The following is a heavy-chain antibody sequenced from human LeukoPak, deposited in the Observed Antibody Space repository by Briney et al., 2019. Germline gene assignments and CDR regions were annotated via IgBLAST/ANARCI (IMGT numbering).Heavy chain of an antibody. CDR2: INPQSGDT. CDR3: ATGEKGTSWWDDLQH. CDR1: GYNFIGYY. J-gene: IGHJ1*01. Sequence: ASVKVSCKASGYNFIGYYMHWVRQAPGQGLEWMGWINPQSGDTNYVQKFQGRVTMTRDTSIKTVDMELSSLRSDDTAVYYCATGEKGTSWWDDLQHWGQGTLVTFSS. D-gene: IGHD1-26*01. V-gene: IGHV1-2*02.